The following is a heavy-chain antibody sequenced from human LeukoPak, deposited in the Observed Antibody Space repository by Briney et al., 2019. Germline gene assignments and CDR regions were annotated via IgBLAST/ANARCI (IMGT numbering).Heavy chain of an antibody. CDR1: GYSISSGYY. CDR3: SRESPHYLPGIAVAGTGAFDI. D-gene: IGHD6-19*01. J-gene: IGHJ3*02. CDR2: IYHSGST. Sequence: SETLSLTCTVSGYSISSGYYWGWSRQPPGKGLEWIGSIYHSGSTYYNPSLKSRVTISVDTSKNQFSLKLSSVTAADTAVYYCSRESPHYLPGIAVAGTGAFDIWGQGTMVTVSS. V-gene: IGHV4-38-2*02.